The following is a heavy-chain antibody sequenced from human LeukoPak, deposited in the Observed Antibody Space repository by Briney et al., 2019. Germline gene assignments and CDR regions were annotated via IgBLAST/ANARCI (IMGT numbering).Heavy chain of an antibody. Sequence: GGSLRLSCAVSGITFSSFWMSWVRQAPGKGLEWVANIKQDGSEKYYVDSVKGRFTISRDNAKNSLYLQMNSLRAEDTAVYYCAREQLTYYYDSSGYPGDYWGQGTLVTVSS. D-gene: IGHD3-22*01. CDR3: AREQLTYYYDSSGYPGDY. CDR1: GITFSSFW. V-gene: IGHV3-7*01. CDR2: IKQDGSEK. J-gene: IGHJ4*02.